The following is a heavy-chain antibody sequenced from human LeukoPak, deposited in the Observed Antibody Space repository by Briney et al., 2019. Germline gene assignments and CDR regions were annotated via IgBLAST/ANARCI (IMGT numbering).Heavy chain of an antibody. CDR2: IHTSGST. V-gene: IGHV4-4*07. CDR1: GGSISNYH. CDR3: ARRDISSGWSFDY. Sequence: SETLSLTCTVSGGSISNYHWSWIRQPAGKGLEWIGQIHTSGSTNYSPPLKSRVTMSIDTTEDQVSLTIRSVTAADTAFYYCARRDISSGWSFDYWGQGTLVTVSS. D-gene: IGHD6-19*01. J-gene: IGHJ4*02.